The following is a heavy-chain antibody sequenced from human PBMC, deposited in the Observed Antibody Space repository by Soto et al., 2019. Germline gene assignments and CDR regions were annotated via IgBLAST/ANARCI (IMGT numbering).Heavy chain of an antibody. CDR3: ARGPEMVGTIFGVVINSYYMDV. Sequence: PGGSLRLSCAASRFTFSYYAMHWIRQAPGKGLEWMAVILSDGSKQYYAESVKGRFTISRDNSKSTLYLQMNSLRVEDTAVYYCARGPEMVGTIFGVVINSYYMDVWGKGTKVTVSS. D-gene: IGHD3-3*01. V-gene: IGHV3-30*04. CDR1: RFTFSYYA. J-gene: IGHJ6*03. CDR2: ILSDGSKQ.